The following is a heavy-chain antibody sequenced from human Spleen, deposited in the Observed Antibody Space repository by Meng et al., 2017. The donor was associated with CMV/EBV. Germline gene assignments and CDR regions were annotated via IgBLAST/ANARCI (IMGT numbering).Heavy chain of an antibody. CDR2: IYDSGST. Sequence: SETLSLTCSVSGGSISRSSYYWGWIRQPPGKGLQWIGSIYDSGSTYFNPSLKSRLTISIDTSKNQFSLNLNSATAADTALYYCAGLIVGNGGRGHWGQGTLVTVSS. V-gene: IGHV4-39*07. CDR1: GGSISRSSYY. D-gene: IGHD2/OR15-2a*01. CDR3: AGLIVGNGGRGH. J-gene: IGHJ4*02.